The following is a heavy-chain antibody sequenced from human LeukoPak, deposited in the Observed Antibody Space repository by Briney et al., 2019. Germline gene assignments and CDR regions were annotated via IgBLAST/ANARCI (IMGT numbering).Heavy chain of an antibody. V-gene: IGHV3-21*01. CDR3: ARAIRSGWYFSY. J-gene: IGHJ4*02. CDR1: GFTFSSYS. Sequence: SGGSLRLSCAASGFTFSSYSMNWVRQAPGKGLEWVSSISSSSSYIYYADSAKGRFTISRDNAKNSLYLQMNSLRAEDTAVYYCARAIRSGWYFSYWGQGALVTVSS. CDR2: ISSSSSYI. D-gene: IGHD6-19*01.